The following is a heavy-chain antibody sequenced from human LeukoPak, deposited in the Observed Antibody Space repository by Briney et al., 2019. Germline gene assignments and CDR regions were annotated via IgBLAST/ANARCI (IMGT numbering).Heavy chain of an antibody. Sequence: SETLSLTCAVYGGSFSGYYWSWIRQPPGKGLEWIGEINHSGSTNYNPSLKSRVTISVDTSKNQFSLKLSYGTAADTAVYYCARGSQSLGYCSGGSCRAKIFDYWGQGTLVTVSS. D-gene: IGHD2-15*01. CDR2: INHSGST. CDR1: GGSFSGYY. V-gene: IGHV4-34*01. J-gene: IGHJ4*02. CDR3: ARGSQSLGYCSGGSCRAKIFDY.